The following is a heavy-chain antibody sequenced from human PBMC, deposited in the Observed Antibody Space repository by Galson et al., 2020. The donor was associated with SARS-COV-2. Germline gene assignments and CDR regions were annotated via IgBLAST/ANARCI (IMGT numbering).Heavy chain of an antibody. CDR1: GFTFSSHS. J-gene: IGHJ4*02. V-gene: IGHV3-33*01. D-gene: IGHD4-17*01. CDR2: IFFDGSDK. CDR3: ARDTEPPDYGDYVDY. Sequence: GESLKTSCAASGFTFSSHSMHWVRQAPGQGLEWVAQIFFDGSDKYYGDSVKGRFTISRDSSKNTVYLQMNNLRADDTAVYYCARDTEPPDYGDYVDYWCQGTLVTVSS.